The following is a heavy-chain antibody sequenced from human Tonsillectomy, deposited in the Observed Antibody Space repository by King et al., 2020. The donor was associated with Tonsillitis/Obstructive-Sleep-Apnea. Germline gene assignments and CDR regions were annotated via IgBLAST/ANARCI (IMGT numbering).Heavy chain of an antibody. CDR1: GGSISSSSYY. Sequence: QLQESGPGLVKPSETLSLTCTVSGGSISSSSYYWGWIRQPPGKGLEWIGSIYYSGSTYHNPSLKSRVTISVDTSKNQFSLKLSSVTAADTAVYYCASRQWNDFFLDVWGKGTTVTVSS. D-gene: IGHD1-1*01. V-gene: IGHV4-39*01. CDR2: IYYSGST. J-gene: IGHJ6*04. CDR3: ASRQWNDFFLDV.